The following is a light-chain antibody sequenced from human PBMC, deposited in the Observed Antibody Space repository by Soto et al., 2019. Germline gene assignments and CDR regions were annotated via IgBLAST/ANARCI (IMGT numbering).Light chain of an antibody. V-gene: IGKV3-11*01. J-gene: IGKJ2*01. CDR2: DAS. CDR3: QQCTNWPPEYT. Sequence: EIVLTQSPATLALSPGDRATLSCRASQSISSHLAWYQQKTGQAPRLLIYDASNRAPGIPTRFTGSGSGTDFTLAISILEPEDFAVYYCQQCTNWPPEYTFGQGTRVEIK. CDR1: QSISSH.